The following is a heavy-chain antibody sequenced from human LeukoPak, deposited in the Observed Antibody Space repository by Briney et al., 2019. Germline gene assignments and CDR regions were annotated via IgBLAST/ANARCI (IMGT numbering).Heavy chain of an antibody. CDR2: IYYSGST. J-gene: IGHJ3*02. CDR1: GGSISSSSYY. D-gene: IGHD2-15*01. V-gene: IGHV4-39*02. CDR3: ARESYCSGGSCYSRDDAFDI. Sequence: SETLSLTCTVSGGSISSSSYYWGWIRQPPGKGLEWIGSIYYSGSTYYNPSLKSRVTISVDTSKNQFSLKLSSVTAADTAVYYCARESYCSGGSCYSRDDAFDIWGQGTMVTVSS.